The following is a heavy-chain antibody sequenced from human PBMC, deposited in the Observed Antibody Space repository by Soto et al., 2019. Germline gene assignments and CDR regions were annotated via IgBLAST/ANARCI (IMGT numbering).Heavy chain of an antibody. V-gene: IGHV4-39*01. J-gene: IGHJ4*02. CDR2: IYYSGST. CDR3: ARQKPAANYYDSRGTAADY. CDR1: GGSISSSSYY. Sequence: SETLSLTCTVSGGSISSSSYYWGWIRQPPGKGLEWIGSIYYSGSTYYNPSLKSRVTISVDTSKNQFSLKLSSVTAADTAVYYCARQKPAANYYDSRGTAADYWGQGTLVTVSS. D-gene: IGHD3-22*01.